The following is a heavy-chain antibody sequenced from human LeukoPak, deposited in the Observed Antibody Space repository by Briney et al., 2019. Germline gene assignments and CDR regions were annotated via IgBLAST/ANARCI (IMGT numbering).Heavy chain of an antibody. Sequence: GGSLRLSCAASGFTFSSYGMHWVRQAPGKGLEWVAVISYDGSNKYYADSVKGRFTISRDNSKNTLYLQMNSLRAEDTAVYYCAKDPGKGGYYYYYGMDVWGQGTAVTVSS. CDR1: GFTFSSYG. D-gene: IGHD1-26*01. CDR3: AKDPGKGGYYYYYGMDV. J-gene: IGHJ6*02. V-gene: IGHV3-30*18. CDR2: ISYDGSNK.